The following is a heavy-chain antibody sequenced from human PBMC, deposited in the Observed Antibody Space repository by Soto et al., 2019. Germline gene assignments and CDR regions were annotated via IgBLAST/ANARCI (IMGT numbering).Heavy chain of an antibody. J-gene: IGHJ6*02. D-gene: IGHD3-22*01. Sequence: GASVKVSCKASGYTFTGYYMHWVRQAPGQGLEWMGWINPNSGGTNYAQKFQGWVTMTRDTSISTAYMELSRLRSDDTAVYYCARDSSGYYSAYYYGMDVWGPGTTVTVSS. V-gene: IGHV1-2*04. CDR2: INPNSGGT. CDR1: GYTFTGYY. CDR3: ARDSSGYYSAYYYGMDV.